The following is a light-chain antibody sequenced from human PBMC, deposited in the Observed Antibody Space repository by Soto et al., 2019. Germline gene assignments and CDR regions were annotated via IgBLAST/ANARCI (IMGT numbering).Light chain of an antibody. CDR3: QQYNSYPLT. Sequence: DLQMTQSPSSLSASVGDRVTITCRASQGISSWLAWYQQKPEKAHKSLIYAASSLQSGVPSRFSDSGSGTDFTLTISSLQPEDFATYDCQQYNSYPLTFGGGTKVEIK. CDR2: AAS. V-gene: IGKV1D-16*01. J-gene: IGKJ4*02. CDR1: QGISSW.